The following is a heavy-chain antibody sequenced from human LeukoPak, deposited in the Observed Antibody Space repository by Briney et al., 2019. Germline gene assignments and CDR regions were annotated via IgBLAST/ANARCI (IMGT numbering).Heavy chain of an antibody. Sequence: GGSLRLSCVASGFTFSSYGMSWVRQAPGKGLEWVSAISGSGGSTYYADSVKGRFTISRDNSKNTLYLQMNSLRAEDTAVYYCAKDRGGWYVPDYWGQGTLVTVSS. CDR3: AKDRGGWYVPDY. D-gene: IGHD6-19*01. CDR2: ISGSGGST. V-gene: IGHV3-23*01. J-gene: IGHJ4*02. CDR1: GFTFSSYG.